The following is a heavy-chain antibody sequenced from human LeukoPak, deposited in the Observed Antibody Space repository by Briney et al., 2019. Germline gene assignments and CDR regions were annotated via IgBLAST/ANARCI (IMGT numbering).Heavy chain of an antibody. Sequence: ASVKASCKASGYTFTSYYMHWVRQAPGQGLEWMGIINPSSGTTTYAQKFQGRVTMTRDTSTSTVYMELSGLMSEDTAVYYCARDYTGGGSSWSDNWFDPWGQGTLVTVSS. CDR3: ARDYTGGGSSWSDNWFDP. V-gene: IGHV1-46*01. J-gene: IGHJ5*02. CDR2: INPSSGTT. D-gene: IGHD6-13*01. CDR1: GYTFTSYY.